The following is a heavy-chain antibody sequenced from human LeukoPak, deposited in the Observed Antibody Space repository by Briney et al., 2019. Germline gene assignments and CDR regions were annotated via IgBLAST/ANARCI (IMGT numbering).Heavy chain of an antibody. CDR1: GFTFSSYW. Sequence: GGSLRLSCAASGFTFSSYWMSWVRQAPGKGLEWVANIKQDGSEKYYVDSVKGRFTISIDNAKNSLYLQMNSLRAEDTAVYYCASGYDFWSGYSGWFDPWGQGTLVTVSS. D-gene: IGHD3-3*01. V-gene: IGHV3-7*01. CDR3: ASGYDFWSGYSGWFDP. J-gene: IGHJ5*02. CDR2: IKQDGSEK.